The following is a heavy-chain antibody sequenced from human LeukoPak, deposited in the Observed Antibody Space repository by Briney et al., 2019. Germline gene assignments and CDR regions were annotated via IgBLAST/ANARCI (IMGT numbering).Heavy chain of an antibody. CDR3: VRGSVGRGGYCSSTSCSSFDY. V-gene: IGHV4-34*01. CDR2: INHSGST. Sequence: SETLSLTCAVYGGSFRGYYWSWIRQPPGKGLEWIGEINHSGSTNYNPSLKSRVTISVDTSKNQFSLKLSSVTAADTAVYYCVRGSVGRGGYCSSTSCSSFDYWGQGTLVTVSS. D-gene: IGHD2-2*01. J-gene: IGHJ4*02. CDR1: GGSFRGYY.